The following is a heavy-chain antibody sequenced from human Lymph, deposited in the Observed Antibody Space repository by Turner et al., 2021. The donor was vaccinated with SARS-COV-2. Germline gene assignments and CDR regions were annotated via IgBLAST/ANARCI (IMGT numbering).Heavy chain of an antibody. J-gene: IGHJ6*02. Sequence: EVQLVETGGGLIQPGGSLRLSCAASGITVRRNYMNWVRQAPGKGLEWVSVIYSGGTTYYADSVKGRFTISRDNSKNTLYLQMNSLRVEDTAVYYCARDLVTCGMDVWGQGTTVTVSS. CDR1: GITVRRNY. CDR3: ARDLVTCGMDV. CDR2: IYSGGTT. V-gene: IGHV3-53*02. D-gene: IGHD3-10*01.